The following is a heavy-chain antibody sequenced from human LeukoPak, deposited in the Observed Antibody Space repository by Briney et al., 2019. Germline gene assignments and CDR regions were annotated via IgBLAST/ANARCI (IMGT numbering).Heavy chain of an antibody. CDR2: IWYDGSNK. CDR3: AKTDPAGGDYYYYYYMDV. V-gene: IGHV3-33*06. D-gene: IGHD4-17*01. Sequence: PGGSLRLSCAASGFTFSSYGTHWVRQAPGKGLEWVAVIWYDGSNKYYADSVKGRFTISRDNSKNTLYLQMNSLRAEDTAVYYCAKTDPAGGDYYYYYYMDVWGKGTTVTVSS. CDR1: GFTFSSYG. J-gene: IGHJ6*03.